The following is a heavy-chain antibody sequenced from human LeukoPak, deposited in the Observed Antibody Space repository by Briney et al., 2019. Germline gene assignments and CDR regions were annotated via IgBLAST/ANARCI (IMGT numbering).Heavy chain of an antibody. J-gene: IGHJ4*02. CDR2: ISGSGGST. V-gene: IGHV3-23*01. CDR3: AKNTLPFLEWLRFDY. D-gene: IGHD3-3*01. CDR1: GFTFSSYA. Sequence: GGSLRLSCAASGFTFSSYAMSWVRQAPGKGLEWVSAISGSGGSTYYADSVKGRFTIPRDNSKNTLYLQMNSLRAEDTAVYYCAKNTLPFLEWLRFDYWGQGTLVTVSS.